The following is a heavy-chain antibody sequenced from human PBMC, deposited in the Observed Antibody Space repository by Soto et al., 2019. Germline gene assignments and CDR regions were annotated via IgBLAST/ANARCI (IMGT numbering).Heavy chain of an antibody. CDR3: AREEGLAYYYYVMDV. J-gene: IGHJ6*02. V-gene: IGHV1-69*13. CDR2: IIPIFGTA. Sequence: SVKVSCKASGGTFSSYAISWVRQAPGQGLEWMGGIIPIFGTANYAQKFQGRVTITADESTSTAYMELSSLRSEDTAVYYCAREEGLAYYYYVMDVWGQGTTVTVSS. CDR1: GGTFSSYA.